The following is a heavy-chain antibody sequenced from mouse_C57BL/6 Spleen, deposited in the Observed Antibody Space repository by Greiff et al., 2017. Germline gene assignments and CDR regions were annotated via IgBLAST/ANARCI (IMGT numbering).Heavy chain of an antibody. J-gene: IGHJ4*01. D-gene: IGHD2-1*01. CDR3: ARHEEEASGNYPRMDY. V-gene: IGHV1-62-2*01. CDR2: FYPGSGSI. Sequence: VQLQESGAELVKPGASVKLSCKASGYTFTEYTIHWVKQRSGQGLEWIGWFYPGSGSIKYNEKFKDKATLTADKSSSTVYMELSRLTSEDSAVYFCARHEEEASGNYPRMDYWGQGTSVTVSS. CDR1: GYTFTEYT.